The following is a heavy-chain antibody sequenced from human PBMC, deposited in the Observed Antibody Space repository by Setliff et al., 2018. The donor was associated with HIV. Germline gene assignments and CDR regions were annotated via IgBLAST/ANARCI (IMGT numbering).Heavy chain of an antibody. D-gene: IGHD1-26*01. V-gene: IGHV4-31*03. CDR1: GDPIFIGGYY. CDR3: AKEGNSVDNWLDP. CDR2: IYHTGKT. Sequence: SSETLSLTCTVSGDPIFIGGYYWSWIRQHPGGGLEWIGYIYHTGKTYYNPSLQSRIIMSLDMSQNQFSLKLSPVTAADTAVYYCAKEGNSVDNWLDPWGPGTLVTVSS. J-gene: IGHJ5*02.